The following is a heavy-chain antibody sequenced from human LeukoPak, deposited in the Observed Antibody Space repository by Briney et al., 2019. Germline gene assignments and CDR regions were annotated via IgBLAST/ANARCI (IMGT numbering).Heavy chain of an antibody. CDR2: ISAYNGNT. V-gene: IGHV1-18*01. J-gene: IGHJ3*02. D-gene: IGHD3-3*01. Sequence: ASVKVSCKASGGTFSSYAISWVRQAPGQGLEWMGGISAYNGNTNYAQKLQGRVTMTTDTSTSTAYMELRSLRSDDTAVYYCARSIQSIQGHAFGIWGQGTMVTVSS. CDR3: ARSIQSIQGHAFGI. CDR1: GGTFSSYA.